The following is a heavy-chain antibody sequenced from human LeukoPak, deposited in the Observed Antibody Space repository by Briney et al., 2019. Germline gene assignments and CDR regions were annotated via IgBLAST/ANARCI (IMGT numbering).Heavy chain of an antibody. Sequence: GGSLRLSCAASGFTFSAFSMNWVRQAPGKGLEWLSYISSSSVIIHYADSVKGRFTISRDNAMNSLFLQMNSLRAEDTAVYYCAREIDGTAAAFYDYYMDVWGKGTTVTVSS. CDR2: ISSSSVII. CDR1: GFTFSAFS. J-gene: IGHJ6*03. V-gene: IGHV3-48*01. D-gene: IGHD6-13*01. CDR3: AREIDGTAAAFYDYYMDV.